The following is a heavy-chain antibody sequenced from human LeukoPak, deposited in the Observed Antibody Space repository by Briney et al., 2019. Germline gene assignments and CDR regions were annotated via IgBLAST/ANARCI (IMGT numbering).Heavy chain of an antibody. CDR3: ARGSGVRGVIYYYYYMDV. CDR2: INPNSGGT. V-gene: IGHV1-2*02. D-gene: IGHD3-10*01. J-gene: IGHJ6*03. Sequence: ASVKVSCKASGYTFTGYYMHWVRQAPGQGLEWMGWINPNSGGTNYAQKFQGRVTMIRDTSISTAYMELSRLRSDDTAVYYCARGSGVRGVIYYYYYMDVWGKGTTVTISS. CDR1: GYTFTGYY.